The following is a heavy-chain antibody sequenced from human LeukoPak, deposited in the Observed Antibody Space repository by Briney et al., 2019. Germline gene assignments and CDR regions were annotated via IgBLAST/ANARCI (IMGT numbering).Heavy chain of an antibody. CDR2: IYYSGST. Sequence: SETLSLTCTVSGGSISSSSYYWGWIRQPPGKGLEWIGSIYYSGSTYYNPSLKSRVTISVDTSKNRFSLKLSSVTAADTAVYYCARDDSMVRGVYAFDIWGQGTMVTVSS. CDR3: ARDDSMVRGVYAFDI. V-gene: IGHV4-39*07. CDR1: GGSISSSSYY. D-gene: IGHD3-10*01. J-gene: IGHJ3*02.